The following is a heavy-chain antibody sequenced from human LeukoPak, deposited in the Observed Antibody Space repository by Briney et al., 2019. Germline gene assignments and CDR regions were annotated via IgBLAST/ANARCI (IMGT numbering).Heavy chain of an antibody. D-gene: IGHD2-21*02. CDR2: INHSGST. CDR3: ARHYWDGDCYLFDY. Sequence: PSETLSLTCAVYGGSFSGYYWSWIRQPPGKGLEWIGEINHSGSTNYNPSLKSRVTISVDTSKNQFSLKLSSVTAADTAVYYCARHYWDGDCYLFDYWGQGTLVTVSS. V-gene: IGHV4-34*01. CDR1: GGSFSGYY. J-gene: IGHJ4*02.